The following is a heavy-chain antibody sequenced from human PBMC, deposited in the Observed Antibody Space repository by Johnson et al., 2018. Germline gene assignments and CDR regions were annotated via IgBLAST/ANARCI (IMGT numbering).Heavy chain of an antibody. V-gene: IGHV3-30-3*01. J-gene: IGHJ3*02. Sequence: QVQLLESGGGVVQSGRSLRLSCAASSFTFSMYAMHWVRQAPGKGLEWVAVISFDGNNNYYADSGKGRFTISRDNSKNPLSLQMTSLRAKDTAVDYCAGDVEMATIGDAFDIWGQGTMVTVSS. D-gene: IGHD5-24*01. CDR1: SFTFSMYA. CDR2: ISFDGNNN. CDR3: AGDVEMATIGDAFDI.